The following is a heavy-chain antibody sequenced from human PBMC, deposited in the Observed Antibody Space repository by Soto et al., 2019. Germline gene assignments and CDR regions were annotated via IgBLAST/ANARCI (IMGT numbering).Heavy chain of an antibody. J-gene: IGHJ2*01. D-gene: IGHD2-21*02. CDR1: GFTFSSYA. Sequence: EVQLVESGGTLVQPGGSLRLSCAASGFTFSSYAMSWVRQAPGKGLEWVSAISGSGGSTYYADSVKGRFTISRDNSKNTLYLQMNSLRAEDTAVYYCAKVGEDGGNSGWYFDLWGRGTLVTVSS. CDR2: ISGSGGST. V-gene: IGHV3-23*04. CDR3: AKVGEDGGNSGWYFDL.